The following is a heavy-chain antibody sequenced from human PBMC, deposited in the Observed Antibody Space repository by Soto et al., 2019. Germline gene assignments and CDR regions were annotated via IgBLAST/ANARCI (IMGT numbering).Heavy chain of an antibody. J-gene: IGHJ4*02. CDR3: ARGDFWSGYVDPFDY. CDR2: ISAYNGNT. Sequence: GASVKVSCKAPGYTFNSNGSCWVRQAPGKGLEWMGWISAYNGNTNYAQKLQGRVTMTTDTSTSTAYMELRSLRSDDTAVYYCARGDFWSGYVDPFDYWGQGTLVTVSS. V-gene: IGHV1-18*01. D-gene: IGHD3-3*01. CDR1: GYTFNSNG.